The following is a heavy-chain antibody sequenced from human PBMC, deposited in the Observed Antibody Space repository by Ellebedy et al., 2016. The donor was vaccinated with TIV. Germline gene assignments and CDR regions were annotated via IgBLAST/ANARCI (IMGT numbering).Heavy chain of an antibody. V-gene: IGHV3-33*01. D-gene: IGHD3-16*01. J-gene: IGHJ4*02. CDR1: GFTFSRHG. CDR2: IWYDGSNK. CDR3: ARSPYAYDKWYLDD. Sequence: PGGSLRLSCAASGFTFSRHGMHWVRQAPGKGLEWVAIIWYDGSNKFNADSVKGRFTISRDNSNNTLFLQMDSLRAEDTAVYYCARSPYAYDKWYLDDWGQGILVTVSS.